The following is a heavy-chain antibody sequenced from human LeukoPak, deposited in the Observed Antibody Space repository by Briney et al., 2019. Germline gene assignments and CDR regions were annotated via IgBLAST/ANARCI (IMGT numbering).Heavy chain of an antibody. CDR2: ISSTSTYI. V-gene: IGHV3-21*01. CDR3: ARDPPSSGFSLDY. CDR1: GFIFSSYS. J-gene: IGHJ4*02. Sequence: PGGSLRLSCAASGFIFSSYSMMWVRQAPGMGLEWVSSISSTSTYIYYADSVKGRFTISRDNAKNTVYLQMNSLRAEDTAVYYCARDPPSSGFSLDYWGQGTPVTVSS. D-gene: IGHD3-22*01.